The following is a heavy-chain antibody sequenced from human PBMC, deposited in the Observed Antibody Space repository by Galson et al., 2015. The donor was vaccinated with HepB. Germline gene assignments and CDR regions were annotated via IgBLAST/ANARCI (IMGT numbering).Heavy chain of an antibody. Sequence: SLRLSCAASTFIFSTYSMNWVRQAPGKGLEWVSYISSSSTTIYYADSVKGRFTISRDNAKNSLYLQMNSLRAEDTAVYYCATGQRYSSNWGQGTLVTVSS. V-gene: IGHV3-48*04. J-gene: IGHJ1*01. CDR2: ISSSSTTI. CDR3: ATGQRYSSN. D-gene: IGHD6-13*01. CDR1: TFIFSTYS.